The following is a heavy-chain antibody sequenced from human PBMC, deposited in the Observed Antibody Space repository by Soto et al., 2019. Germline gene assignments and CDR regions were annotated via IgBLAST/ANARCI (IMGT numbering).Heavy chain of an antibody. CDR1: GGSISSYY. Sequence: PSETLSLTCTVSGGSISSYYWSWIRQPPGKGLEWIGYIYYSGSTNYNPSLKSRVTISVDTSKNQFSLKLSSVTAADTAVYYCARAAGGYYDFWSGYYDYWGQGTLVTVSS. CDR3: ARAAGGYYDFWSGYYDY. D-gene: IGHD3-3*01. J-gene: IGHJ4*02. CDR2: IYYSGST. V-gene: IGHV4-59*01.